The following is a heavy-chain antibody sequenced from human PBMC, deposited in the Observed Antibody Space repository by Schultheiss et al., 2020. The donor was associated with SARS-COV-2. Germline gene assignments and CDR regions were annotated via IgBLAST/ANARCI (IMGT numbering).Heavy chain of an antibody. J-gene: IGHJ2*01. CDR3: ARDLSKIVVVIAILIWYFDL. Sequence: GESLKISCAASGFTFSSYEMNWVRQAPGKGLEWVSYISSSGSTIYYADSVKGRFTISRDNAKNSLYLQMNSLRAEDTAVYYCARDLSKIVVVIAILIWYFDLWGRGTRVTV. CDR1: GFTFSSYE. D-gene: IGHD2-21*01. CDR2: ISSSGSTI. V-gene: IGHV3-48*03.